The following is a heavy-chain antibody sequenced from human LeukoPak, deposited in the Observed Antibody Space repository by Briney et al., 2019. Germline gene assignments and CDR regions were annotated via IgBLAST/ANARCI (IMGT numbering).Heavy chain of an antibody. Sequence: SQTLSLTCAISGDSVSSKSVAWLWLTQSPSRGLEWLGSTFYRSKWHNDYAVSVKSQITINPDTYKNQFTLQLNSVTPGETAGYYGARARGYFDNWGQGTLVTVSS. J-gene: IGHJ4*02. CDR1: GDSVSSKSVA. CDR2: TFYRSKWHN. V-gene: IGHV6-1*01. CDR3: ARARGYFDN. D-gene: IGHD3-10*01.